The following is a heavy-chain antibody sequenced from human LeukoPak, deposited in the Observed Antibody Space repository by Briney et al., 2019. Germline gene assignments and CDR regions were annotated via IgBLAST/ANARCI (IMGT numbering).Heavy chain of an antibody. CDR2: IYPGDSDT. J-gene: IGHJ4*02. D-gene: IGHD6-13*01. Sequence: GWIRQPPGKGLEWMGIIYPGDSDTRYSPSFQGQVTISADKSISTAYLQWSSLKASDTAMYYCARQIKTYSSPDYWGQGTLVTVSS. CDR3: ARQIKTYSSPDY. V-gene: IGHV5-51*01.